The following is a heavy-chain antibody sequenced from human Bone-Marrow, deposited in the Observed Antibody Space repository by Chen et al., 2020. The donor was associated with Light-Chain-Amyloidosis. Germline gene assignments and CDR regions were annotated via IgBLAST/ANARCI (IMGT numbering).Heavy chain of an antibody. CDR3: SREFTGYDDY. J-gene: IGHJ4*02. CDR1: GFTFRTSW. Sequence: DVQLLESGGGLVQPGGSLRLSCAASGFTFRTSWMHWVRQAPGKGLVWVSRINPDGTRVAAADSVRGRFTMSRDDAKSTVYIQMNSLRAEDTAMYYCSREFTGYDDYWGQGTLVTVSS. D-gene: IGHD5-12*01. V-gene: IGHV3-74*01. CDR2: INPDGTRV.